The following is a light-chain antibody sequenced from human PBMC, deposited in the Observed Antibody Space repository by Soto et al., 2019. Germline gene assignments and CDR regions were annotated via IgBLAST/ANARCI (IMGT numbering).Light chain of an antibody. J-gene: IGKJ1*01. CDR1: QTLNNY. V-gene: IGKV1-39*01. CDR2: AAS. CDR3: QQSHSIPLT. Sequence: DIQMTQSPSSVSASVGDRITITCRASQTLNNYLTWFQQKPGKAPKVLIYAASTLQSGVPSRFSGSGSGAEFTLTISSLQPEDFATYYCQQSHSIPLTFGQGTKVDIK.